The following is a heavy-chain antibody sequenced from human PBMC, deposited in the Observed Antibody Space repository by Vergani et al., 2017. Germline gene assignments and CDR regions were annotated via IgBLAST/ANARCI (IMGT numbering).Heavy chain of an antibody. J-gene: IGHJ6*02. CDR1: GGTFSSYA. Sequence: QVQLVQSGAEVKKPGSSVKVSCKASGGTFSSYAISWVRQAPGQGLEWMGGIIPIFGTANYAQKFQGRVTITADESTGTAYMELSSLRSEHTAVYYCATRASFCSSTGCLCYYYGMDVWGQGTTVTVSS. CDR2: IIPIFGTA. V-gene: IGHV1-69*12. D-gene: IGHD2-2*01. CDR3: ATRASFCSSTGCLCYYYGMDV.